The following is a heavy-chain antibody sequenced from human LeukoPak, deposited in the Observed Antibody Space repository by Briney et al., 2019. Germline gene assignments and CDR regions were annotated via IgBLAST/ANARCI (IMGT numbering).Heavy chain of an antibody. CDR1: GFTFDDYG. CDR2: INWNGGST. J-gene: IGHJ4*02. D-gene: IGHD1-26*01. Sequence: GGSLRLSCAASGFTFDDYGMSWVRQAPGKGLEWVSGINWNGGSTGYADSVKGRFTISRDNAKNSLYLQMNSLRAEDTALYHCARGNIVGAAYTFDYWGQGTLVTVSS. V-gene: IGHV3-20*01. CDR3: ARGNIVGAAYTFDY.